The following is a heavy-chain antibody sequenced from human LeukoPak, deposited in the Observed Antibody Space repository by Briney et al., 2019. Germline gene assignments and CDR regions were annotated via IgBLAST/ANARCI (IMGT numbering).Heavy chain of an antibody. D-gene: IGHD5-18*01. J-gene: IGHJ5*02. CDR3: ARGNSANWFDP. Sequence: PSETLSLTCAVYGGSFSGYYWSWIRQPPGKGLEWIGEINHSGGTNYNPSLKSRVTISVDTSKNQFSLKLSSVTAADTAVYYCARGNSANWFDPSGQGTLVTVSS. CDR1: GGSFSGYY. CDR2: INHSGGT. V-gene: IGHV4-34*01.